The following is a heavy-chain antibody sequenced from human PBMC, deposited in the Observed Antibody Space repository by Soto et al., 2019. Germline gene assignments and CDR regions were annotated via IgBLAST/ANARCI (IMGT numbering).Heavy chain of an antibody. D-gene: IGHD3-22*01. CDR3: ARDLGVVVIDY. V-gene: IGHV1-3*01. Sequence: GASVKVSCKASGYTFTTYGIHWVRQAPGQGLEWMRWINAGNGDTKYSQKFQGRVTITRDKSASTAYMELSSLRSEDTAVYYCARDLGVVVIDYWGQGALVTVSS. J-gene: IGHJ4*02. CDR1: GYTFTTYG. CDR2: INAGNGDT.